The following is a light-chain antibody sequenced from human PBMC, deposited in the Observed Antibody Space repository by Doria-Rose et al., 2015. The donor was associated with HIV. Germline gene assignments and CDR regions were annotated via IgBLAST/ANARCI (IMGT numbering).Light chain of an antibody. CDR1: QSLLYTSKNY. V-gene: IGKV4-1*01. J-gene: IGKJ3*01. Sequence: VLTQSPESLGMSLGERATLNCKSNQSLLYTSKNYLAWYQQKPGQPPKLLIYWAPTRQSGVPARFGGSGSGTDFTLTISSLEAEDVAVYYCQQYYDTPSFGPGTTVDIK. CDR2: WAP. CDR3: QQYYDTPS.